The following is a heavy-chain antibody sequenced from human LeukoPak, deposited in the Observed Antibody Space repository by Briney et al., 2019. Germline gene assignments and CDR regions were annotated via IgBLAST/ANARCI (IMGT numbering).Heavy chain of an antibody. V-gene: IGHV3-23*01. CDR3: AKGNPLFYFDY. J-gene: IGHJ4*02. Sequence: PGGSLRLSCAASGFTFSSSAMRWVRHTPGKGLELVSSISGSGGNTYYADSVKGRFTISRDNSKNTVYLQMNSLRAEDTAVYYCAKGNPLFYFDYWGQGTLVTVSS. CDR2: ISGSGGNT. D-gene: IGHD2-21*01. CDR1: GFTFSSSA.